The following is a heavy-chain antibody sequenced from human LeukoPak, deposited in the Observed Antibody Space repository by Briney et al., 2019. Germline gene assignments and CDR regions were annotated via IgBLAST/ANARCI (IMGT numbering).Heavy chain of an antibody. V-gene: IGHV1-2*02. CDR1: GYTFTGYY. CDR2: INPNSGVT. CDR3: ARVHYYDSSGYYYVDYFDY. J-gene: IGHJ4*02. D-gene: IGHD3-22*01. Sequence: ASVKVSCKASGYTFTGYYMHWVRQAPGQGLEWMGWINPNSGVTNYAQKFQGRVTMTRDTSISTAYMELSRLRSDDTAVYYCARVHYYDSSGYYYVDYFDYWGQGTLVTVSS.